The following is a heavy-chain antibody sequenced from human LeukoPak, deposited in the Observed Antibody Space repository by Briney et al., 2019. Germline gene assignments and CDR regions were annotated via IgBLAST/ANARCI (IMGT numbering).Heavy chain of an antibody. CDR2: IIPIFGTA. CDR3: ARDTYSSSWFGYFDL. V-gene: IGHV1-69*13. Sequence: ASVKVSCKASGGTFSSYAISWVRQAPGQGLEWMGGIIPIFGTANYAQKFQGRVTITADESTSTAYMELGSLRSEDTAVYYCARDTYSSSWFGYFDLWGRGTLVTVSS. CDR1: GGTFSSYA. D-gene: IGHD6-13*01. J-gene: IGHJ2*01.